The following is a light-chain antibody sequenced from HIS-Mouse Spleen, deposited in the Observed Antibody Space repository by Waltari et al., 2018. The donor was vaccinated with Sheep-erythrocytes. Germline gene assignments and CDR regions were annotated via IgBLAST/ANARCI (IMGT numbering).Light chain of an antibody. Sequence: QSALTQPRSVSGSPGQSVTISCTGTRSDVGGYNYVSWYQQHPGKAPNLMIYDVSKRPSGVPDRFSGSKSGNTASLTISGLQAEDEADYYCCSYAGSYNHVFATGTKVTVL. CDR3: CSYAGSYNHV. V-gene: IGLV2-11*01. J-gene: IGLJ1*01. CDR1: RSDVGGYNY. CDR2: DVS.